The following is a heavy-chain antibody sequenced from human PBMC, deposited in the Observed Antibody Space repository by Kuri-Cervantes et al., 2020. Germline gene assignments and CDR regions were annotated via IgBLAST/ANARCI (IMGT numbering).Heavy chain of an antibody. V-gene: IGHV2-26*01. D-gene: IGHD7-27*01. CDR3: ARTQLGIHAFDI. CDR1: GFSLSNARMG. Sequence: SGPTLAKPTAALTLTCTVSGFSLSNARMGVSWIRQPPGKALEWLAHIFSNDEKSYSTSLKSRLTISKDTSKNQVVLTMTNMDPVDTATYYCARTQLGIHAFDIWGQGTMVTVSS. J-gene: IGHJ3*02. CDR2: IFSNDEK.